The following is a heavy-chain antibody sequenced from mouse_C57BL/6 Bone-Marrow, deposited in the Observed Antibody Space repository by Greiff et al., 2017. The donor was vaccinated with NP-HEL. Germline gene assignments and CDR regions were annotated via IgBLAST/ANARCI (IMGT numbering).Heavy chain of an antibody. J-gene: IGHJ3*01. V-gene: IGHV1-80*01. CDR1: GYEFSNYW. Sequence: QVQLKESGAELVKPGASVKISCKASGYEFSNYWMNWVKQRPGKGLEWIGQIYPGDGDTNYNGKFKDKATLTADKSSSTAYMQLSRLTSEDSVFSFCARGSYWDQGPLVTVS. CDR3: ARGSY. CDR2: IYPGDGDT.